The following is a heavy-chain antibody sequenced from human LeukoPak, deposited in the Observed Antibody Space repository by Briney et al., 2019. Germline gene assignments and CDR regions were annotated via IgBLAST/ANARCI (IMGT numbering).Heavy chain of an antibody. V-gene: IGHV3-30*04. CDR1: GFTFSSNA. CDR3: ATGGKFDFWSGYHIDN. D-gene: IGHD3-3*01. Sequence: GGSLRLSCEVSGFTFSSNAMHWVRQAPGKGLEWVAVISYDGSNKNFADSVKGRFTVSRDNSKRTLYLHMNSLRSDDTAMYYCATGGKFDFWSGYHIDNWGQGTLVTVSS. J-gene: IGHJ4*02. CDR2: ISYDGSNK.